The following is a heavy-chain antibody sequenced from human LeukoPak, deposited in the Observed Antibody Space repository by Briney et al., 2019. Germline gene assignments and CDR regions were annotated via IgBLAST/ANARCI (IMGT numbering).Heavy chain of an antibody. V-gene: IGHV3-30*03. CDR3: AILPTAMVIDY. J-gene: IGHJ4*02. Sequence: GRSLRLSCAASGFTFSSYGMHWVRQAPGKGLEWVAVISYDGSNKYYADSVKGRFTISRDNSKNTLYLQMNSLRAEDTAVYYCAILPTAMVIDYWGQGTLVTVSS. CDR2: ISYDGSNK. D-gene: IGHD5-18*01. CDR1: GFTFSSYG.